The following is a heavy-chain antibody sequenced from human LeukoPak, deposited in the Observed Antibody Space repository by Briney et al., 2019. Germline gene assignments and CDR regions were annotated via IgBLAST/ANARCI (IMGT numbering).Heavy chain of an antibody. D-gene: IGHD2-2*01. CDR2: FDPEDGET. V-gene: IGHV1-24*01. CDR1: GYTLTELS. Sequence: ASVKVSCKVSGYTLTELSMHWVRQAPGKGLEWMGGFDPEDGETIYAQKFQGRVTMTEDTSTDTAYMELSSLRSEDTAVYYCATDTGYCSSTSCPEHCFDYWGQGTLVTVSS. CDR3: ATDTGYCSSTSCPEHCFDY. J-gene: IGHJ4*02.